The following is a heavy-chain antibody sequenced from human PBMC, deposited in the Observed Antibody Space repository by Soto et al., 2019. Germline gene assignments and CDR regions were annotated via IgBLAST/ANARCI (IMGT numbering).Heavy chain of an antibody. J-gene: IGHJ4*02. CDR1: GFTFTDWY. D-gene: IGHD5-12*01. CDR3: AKSRRDGYNCDY. Sequence: GGSLRLSCATSGFTFTDWYMSWIRQAPGKGLEWVSAISGSGGSTYYADSVKGRFTISRDNSKNTLYLQMNSLRAEDTAVYYCAKSRRDGYNCDYWGQGTLVTVSS. V-gene: IGHV3-23*01. CDR2: ISGSGGST.